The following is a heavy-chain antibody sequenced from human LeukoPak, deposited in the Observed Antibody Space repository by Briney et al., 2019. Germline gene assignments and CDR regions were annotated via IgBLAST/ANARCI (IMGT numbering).Heavy chain of an antibody. CDR3: ARDPFCSSAAGCNFEDWFDP. J-gene: IGHJ5*02. CDR2: ITFNGDKT. CDR1: GFTFNDYD. V-gene: IGHV3-20*04. D-gene: IGHD2-2*01. Sequence: GGSLRLSCAASGFTFNDYDMSWVRQVPGKGLEWVSGITFNGDKTGYADSVKGRFAISRDNTKNSLYLQMSSLRAEDTALYYCARDPFCSSAAGCNFEDWFDPWGPGTLVTVSS.